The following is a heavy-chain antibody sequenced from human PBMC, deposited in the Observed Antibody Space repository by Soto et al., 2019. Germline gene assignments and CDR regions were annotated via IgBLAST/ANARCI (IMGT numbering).Heavy chain of an antibody. CDR2: ISDDGSNK. V-gene: IGHV3-30*18. CDR1: GFTFSNYG. CDR3: TKRRNVLRFLEWSSGMEV. J-gene: IGHJ6*02. Sequence: VGSLRLSCAASGFTFSNYGMHWVRQAPGKGLEWVAFISDDGSNKYYADSMKGRFTMSRDNSKSTLYLQMNSLRVEDTAVYYCTKRRNVLRFLEWSSGMEVWGQGTTVTVSS. D-gene: IGHD3-3*01.